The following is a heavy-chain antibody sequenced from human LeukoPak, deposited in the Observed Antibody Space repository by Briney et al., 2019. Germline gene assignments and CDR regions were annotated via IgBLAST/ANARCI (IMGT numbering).Heavy chain of an antibody. CDR2: IDPNTGGT. Sequence: ASVKVSCKASGYTFTGYYIHWVRQAPGQGLEWMGRIDPNTGGTDYAQKFQGRVTMTRDTSITTAYMELSRLTSDDTAIYYCAKVPPSITAAGNWLGPWGQGALVTVSS. D-gene: IGHD6-13*01. CDR3: AKVPPSITAAGNWLGP. J-gene: IGHJ5*02. CDR1: GYTFTGYY. V-gene: IGHV1-2*06.